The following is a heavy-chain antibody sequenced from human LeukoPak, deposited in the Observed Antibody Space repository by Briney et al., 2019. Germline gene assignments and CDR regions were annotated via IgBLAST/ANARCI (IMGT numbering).Heavy chain of an antibody. CDR2: ISGSGDST. Sequence: QPGGPLRLSCAASGFSFSSCAMSWVRQAPGKGVEWVSGISGSGDSTDYADSVKGRFTISRDNSKNTLYLQINSLRAEDTAVYYCARPPSDNLLTGSLYYFDNWGQGTLVTVSS. CDR1: GFSFSSCA. D-gene: IGHD3-9*01. J-gene: IGHJ4*02. V-gene: IGHV3-23*01. CDR3: ARPPSDNLLTGSLYYFDN.